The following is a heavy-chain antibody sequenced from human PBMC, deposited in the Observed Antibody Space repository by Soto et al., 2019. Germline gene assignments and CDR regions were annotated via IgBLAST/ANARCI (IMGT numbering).Heavy chain of an antibody. D-gene: IGHD2-15*01. V-gene: IGHV4-30-2*03. CDR2: IYHSGST. CDR1: GGSISSGGYA. J-gene: IGHJ4*02. Sequence: TLSLTCAVSGGSISSGGYAWSWIRQPPGKGLEWIGYIYHSGSTHYNVSLTSRVTISVDTSGNQFSLKLSSATATDTAVYYCARHVRGWKLMLDNLGQGSLVPVSS. CDR3: ARHVRGWKLMLDN.